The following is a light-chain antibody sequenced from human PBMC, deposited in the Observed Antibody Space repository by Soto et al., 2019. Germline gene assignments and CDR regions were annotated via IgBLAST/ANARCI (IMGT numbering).Light chain of an antibody. V-gene: IGKV3-20*01. CDR2: GAC. J-gene: IGKJ3*01. Sequence: EIVLTQSPGTLYLSPGERATLSCRASQSVSRNNLAWYQQRPGQAPRVVSYGACTRGNGIPERFSGSESGTDLALSIRRLEPEDFGVYYCQQYGKSPFTFGPGTKVDIK. CDR3: QQYGKSPFT. CDR1: QSVSRNN.